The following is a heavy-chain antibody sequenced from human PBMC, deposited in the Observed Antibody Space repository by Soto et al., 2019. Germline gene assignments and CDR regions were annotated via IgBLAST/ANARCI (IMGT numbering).Heavy chain of an antibody. V-gene: IGHV3-23*01. Sequence: PGGSLRLSCAASGFTFSNFGMSWVRQPPGKGLEWVSAISSTGGTTYYADSVKGRFTISRDNAKNTLSLQMNSLRVEDTAVYYCARDPRKVYFYYYGMDVWGQGTTVTVS. J-gene: IGHJ6*02. CDR1: GFTFSNFG. CDR2: ISSTGGTT. CDR3: ARDPRKVYFYYYGMDV.